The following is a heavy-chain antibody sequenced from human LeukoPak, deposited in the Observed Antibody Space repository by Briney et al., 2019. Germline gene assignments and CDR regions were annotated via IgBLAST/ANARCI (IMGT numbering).Heavy chain of an antibody. Sequence: GGSLRLSCTASGFSFSSFWMSWVRQAPGKGLEWVSAISGSGGSTYYADSVRGRFTISRDNSKNTIYLQVNSLRAEDTAVYYCARQLVPDYWGQGTLVTVSS. D-gene: IGHD6-6*01. J-gene: IGHJ4*02. V-gene: IGHV3-23*01. CDR3: ARQLVPDY. CDR2: ISGSGGST. CDR1: GFSFSSFW.